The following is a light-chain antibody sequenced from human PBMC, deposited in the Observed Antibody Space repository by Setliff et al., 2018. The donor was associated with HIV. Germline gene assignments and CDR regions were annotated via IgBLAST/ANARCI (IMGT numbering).Light chain of an antibody. V-gene: IGLV2-11*01. J-gene: IGLJ3*02. CDR2: DVT. Sequence: QSVLTQPRSVSGSPGQSVTIPCTGTSNDFGAHNHVSWYQQHPDKALKLIFYDVTERPSGVPDRFSGSKSGNTASLTISGLQGEDEAAYHCCAHAGRFNWTFGGGTKVTVL. CDR1: SNDFGAHNH. CDR3: CAHAGRFNWT.